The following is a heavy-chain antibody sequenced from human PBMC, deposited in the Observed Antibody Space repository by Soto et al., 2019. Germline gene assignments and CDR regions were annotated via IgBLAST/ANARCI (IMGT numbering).Heavy chain of an antibody. V-gene: IGHV4-59*04. CDR3: ATESGSTYGYFDH. D-gene: IGHD5-18*01. CDR2: ISNSGST. CDR1: GGYISSYY. J-gene: IGHJ4*02. Sequence: ASETLSLTCTVSGGYISSYYWSWIRQPPGKGLEWIGYISNSGSTGYNPSLKTRLSMSVDRSKNQFTLRLTSVTAADTAVYFCATESGSTYGYFDHWGQGTQVTVSS.